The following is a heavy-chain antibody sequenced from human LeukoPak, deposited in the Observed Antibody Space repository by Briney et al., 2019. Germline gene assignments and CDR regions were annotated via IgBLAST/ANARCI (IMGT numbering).Heavy chain of an antibody. V-gene: IGHV1-2*02. Sequence: APVKVSCKASGYTFTGYYMHWVRQAPGQGLEWMGWINPNSGGTNYAQKFQGRVTMTRDTSISTAYMELSRLRSDDTAVYYCARDSSYSSDWSDPWGQGTLVTVSS. J-gene: IGHJ5*02. CDR2: INPNSGGT. CDR1: GYTFTGYY. D-gene: IGHD6-25*01. CDR3: ARDSSYSSDWSDP.